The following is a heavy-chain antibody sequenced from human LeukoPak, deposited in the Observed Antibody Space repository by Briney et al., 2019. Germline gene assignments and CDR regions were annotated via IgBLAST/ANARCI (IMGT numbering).Heavy chain of an antibody. J-gene: IGHJ4*02. CDR1: GFTLGSYS. Sequence: GGSLRLSCAASGFTLGSYSMNWVRQTPGKGLEWVSYISGSSNVIYYADSMEGRFTISRDNAKNSLYLQMNSLRDEDTAVYYCARGTYYNSGGYYNRRDYFDYWGQGTLVTVSS. CDR2: ISGSSNVI. V-gene: IGHV3-48*02. CDR3: ARGTYYNSGGYYNRRDYFDY. D-gene: IGHD3-10*01.